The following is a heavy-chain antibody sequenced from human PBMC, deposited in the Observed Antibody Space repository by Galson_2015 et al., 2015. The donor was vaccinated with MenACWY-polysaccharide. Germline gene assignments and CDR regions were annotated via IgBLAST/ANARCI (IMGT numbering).Heavy chain of an antibody. CDR3: ARHRPDSGPGPFDY. Sequence: SLRLSCAASGFTFRSYGMHWVRQAPGKGLEWVTLIYYDGSKKEYADSVKGRFTISRDNAKNALYLQMNSVRDDDTAVYYCARHRPDSGPGPFDYWGQGTLVTVSS. CDR1: GFTFRSYG. CDR2: IYYDGSKK. J-gene: IGHJ4*02. D-gene: IGHD1-26*01. V-gene: IGHV3-30*12.